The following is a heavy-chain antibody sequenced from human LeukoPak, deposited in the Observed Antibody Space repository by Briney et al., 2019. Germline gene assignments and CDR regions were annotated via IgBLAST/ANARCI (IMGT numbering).Heavy chain of an antibody. CDR1: GFTFSSYG. Sequence: PGGSLRLSCAASGFTFSSYGMHWVRQAPGKGLEWVAFIRYDGSNKYYADSVKGRFTISRDNSKNTLYLQMNSLRAEDTAVYYCAKDKGSGSPYFDYWGQGTLVTVSS. CDR3: AKDKGSGSPYFDY. J-gene: IGHJ4*02. D-gene: IGHD3-10*01. V-gene: IGHV3-30*02. CDR2: IRYDGSNK.